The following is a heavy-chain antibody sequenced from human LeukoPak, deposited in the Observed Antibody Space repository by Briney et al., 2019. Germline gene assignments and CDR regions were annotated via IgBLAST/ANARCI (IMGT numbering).Heavy chain of an antibody. CDR1: GVSVTSYY. CDR3: ARHPDYGGNFDS. D-gene: IGHD4-23*01. CDR2: ISYSGST. Sequence: SETLSLTCTVSGVSVTSYYWSWIRQPPGKGLEWIGYISYSGSTNYNPSLKSRVTISVDTSKNQFSLKLNSVTAADTAVYYCARHPDYGGNFDSWGQGTLVTVSS. V-gene: IGHV4-59*08. J-gene: IGHJ4*02.